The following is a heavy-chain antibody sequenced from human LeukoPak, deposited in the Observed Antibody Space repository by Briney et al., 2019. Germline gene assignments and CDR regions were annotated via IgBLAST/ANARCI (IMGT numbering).Heavy chain of an antibody. CDR1: GFTFSSYA. Sequence: PGGSLRLSCGASGFTFSSYAISWVRQAPGKGLEWVSAISGSGGSTYYADSVKGRFTISRDNSKNTLYLQMNSLRAEDTAVYYCPKDAYFYDSSGYYGLDYWGQGTLVTVSS. V-gene: IGHV3-23*01. CDR2: ISGSGGST. D-gene: IGHD3-22*01. CDR3: PKDAYFYDSSGYYGLDY. J-gene: IGHJ4*02.